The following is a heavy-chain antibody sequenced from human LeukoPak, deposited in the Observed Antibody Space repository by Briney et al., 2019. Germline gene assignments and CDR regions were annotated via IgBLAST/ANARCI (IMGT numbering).Heavy chain of an antibody. CDR2: FDPEDGET. J-gene: IGHJ6*02. Sequence: GASVKVSCKVSGYTLTELSMHWVRQAPGKGLEWMGGFDPEDGETIYAQKFQGRVTMTRDTSTSTVYMELSSLRSEDTAVYYCARDPLATTWNLPLPFSYGMDVWGQGTTVTVSS. D-gene: IGHD4-17*01. CDR1: GYTLTELS. CDR3: ARDPLATTWNLPLPFSYGMDV. V-gene: IGHV1-24*01.